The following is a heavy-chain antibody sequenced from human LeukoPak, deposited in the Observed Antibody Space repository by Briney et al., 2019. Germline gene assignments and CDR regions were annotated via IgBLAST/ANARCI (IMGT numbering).Heavy chain of an antibody. CDR1: GFTFGDHA. Sequence: PGRSLRLSCTASGFTFGDHAMSWVRQAPGKGLEWVSAVSGRDTSTYYADSVKGRFTISRDNSKNTLYLQMNSLSAEDTAIYYCAKWGDYDVLTGYYDSDYWGQGTLVTVSS. J-gene: IGHJ4*02. V-gene: IGHV3-23*01. D-gene: IGHD3-9*01. CDR2: VSGRDTST. CDR3: AKWGDYDVLTGYYDSDY.